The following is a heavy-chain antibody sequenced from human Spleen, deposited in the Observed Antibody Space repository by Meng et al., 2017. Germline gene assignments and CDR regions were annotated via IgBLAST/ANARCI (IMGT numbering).Heavy chain of an antibody. V-gene: IGHV3-11*04. Sequence: GESLKISCAASGFTFSDYYMSWIRQAPGKGLEWVSYISSSGSTIYYADSVKGRFTISRDNAKNSLYLQMNSLRAEDTAVYYCARELMVRGADWLDPWGQGTLVTVSS. CDR2: ISSSGSTI. J-gene: IGHJ5*02. CDR3: ARELMVRGADWLDP. D-gene: IGHD3-10*01. CDR1: GFTFSDYY.